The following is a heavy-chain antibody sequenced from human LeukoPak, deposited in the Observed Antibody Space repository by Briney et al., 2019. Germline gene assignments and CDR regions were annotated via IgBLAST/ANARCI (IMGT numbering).Heavy chain of an antibody. CDR1: GFTFSSNW. D-gene: IGHD2-21*02. CDR3: AREFAVGDLYYGMDV. J-gene: IGHJ6*02. V-gene: IGHV3-74*01. Sequence: GGSLRLSCAASGFTFSSNWMHWVRQAPGKGLVWVSRIYSVGSSTSYADSVKGRFTISRDNAKNTLYLQMKSLRAEDTAVYYCAREFAVGDLYYGMDVWGQGTTVTVSS. CDR2: IYSVGSST.